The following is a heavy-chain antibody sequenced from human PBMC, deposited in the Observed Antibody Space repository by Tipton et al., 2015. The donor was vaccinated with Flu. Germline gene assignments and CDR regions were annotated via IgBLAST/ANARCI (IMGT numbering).Heavy chain of an antibody. CDR2: IYTSGST. Sequence: TLSLTCTVSGGSISSYYWSWIRQPAGKGLEWIGRIYTSGSTNYNPSLKSRVTMSVDTSKNQFSLKLSSVTAADTAVYYCARVPAIAAAENWFDPWGQGTLVTVSS. V-gene: IGHV4-4*07. CDR3: ARVPAIAAAENWFDP. CDR1: GGSISSYY. J-gene: IGHJ5*02. D-gene: IGHD6-13*01.